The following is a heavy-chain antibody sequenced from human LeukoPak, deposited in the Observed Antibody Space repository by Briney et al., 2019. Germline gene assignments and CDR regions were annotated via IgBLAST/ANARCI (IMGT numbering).Heavy chain of an antibody. CDR3: ASSLMYSSSFFSD. V-gene: IGHV4-31*03. CDR2: IYYSGST. J-gene: IGHJ4*02. Sequence: PSQTLSLTCTVSGGSISSGGYYWSWIRQHPGKGLEWIGYIYYSGSTYYNPSLKSRVTISVDTSKNQFSLKLSSVTAANTAVYYCASSLMYSSSFFSDWGQGTLVTVSS. D-gene: IGHD6-6*01. CDR1: GGSISSGGYY.